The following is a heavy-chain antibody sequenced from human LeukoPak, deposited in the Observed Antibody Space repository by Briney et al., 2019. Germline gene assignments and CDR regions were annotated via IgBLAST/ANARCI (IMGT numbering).Heavy chain of an antibody. CDR2: IYYSGST. CDR3: VRDIYYYDSSGYYYFDY. V-gene: IGHV4-39*07. J-gene: IGHJ4*02. Sequence: SETLSLTCTVSGGSISSSSYYWGWIRQPPGKGLEWIGSIYYSGSTYYNPSLKSRVTISVDMSKNQFSLKLSSVTAADTAMYYCVRDIYYYDSSGYYYFDYWGQGTLVTVSS. CDR1: GGSISSSSYY. D-gene: IGHD3-22*01.